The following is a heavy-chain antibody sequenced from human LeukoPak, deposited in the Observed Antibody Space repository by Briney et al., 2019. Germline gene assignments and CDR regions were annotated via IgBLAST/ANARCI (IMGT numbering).Heavy chain of an antibody. CDR2: IWYDGSNK. CDR1: GFTFSSYG. CDR3: AKDKSSGKGGLSAFDY. V-gene: IGHV3-33*06. J-gene: IGHJ4*02. D-gene: IGHD3-10*01. Sequence: PGGSLRLSCGASGFTFSSYGMHWVRQAPGKGLEWVAVIWYDGSNKYYADSVKGRFTISRDNSKNTLYLQMNSLRAEDTALYYCAKDKSSGKGGLSAFDYWGQGTLVTVSS.